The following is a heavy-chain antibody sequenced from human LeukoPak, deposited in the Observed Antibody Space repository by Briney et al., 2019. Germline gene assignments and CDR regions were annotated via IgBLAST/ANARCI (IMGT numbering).Heavy chain of an antibody. J-gene: IGHJ3*01. D-gene: IGHD3-16*01. CDR3: ARGYVSPDAFDV. CDR1: GFTVSSNY. V-gene: IGHV3-53*01. CDR2: IYSGDST. Sequence: GGSLRLSCAASGFTVSSNYMSWVRQAPGKGLEWVSVIYSGDSTYYADSVKGRFTISKDNSKNTLYLQMNSLRAEDTAVYYCARGYVSPDAFDVWGQGTMVTVSS.